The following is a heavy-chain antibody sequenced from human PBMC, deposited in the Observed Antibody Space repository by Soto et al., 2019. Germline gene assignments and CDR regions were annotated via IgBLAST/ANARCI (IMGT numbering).Heavy chain of an antibody. CDR2: IKQDGSEK. V-gene: IGHV3-7*01. CDR3: ASLGRHG. Sequence: EVQLVESGGGLVQPGGSLRLSCAASGFTFSDSWMDWVRQAPGKGPEWVANIKQDGSEKNYVDSVKGRFTISRDNAKNSLYLQMNSLRAEDTAVYYCASLGRHGRGQGTTVTVSS. D-gene: IGHD3-16*01. J-gene: IGHJ6*02. CDR1: GFTFSDSW.